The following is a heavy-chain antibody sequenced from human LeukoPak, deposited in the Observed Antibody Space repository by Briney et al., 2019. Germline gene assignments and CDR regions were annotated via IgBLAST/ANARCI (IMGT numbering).Heavy chain of an antibody. CDR3: AKAGRGSYFSTRQYYFDY. CDR2: ISGSGGST. V-gene: IGHV3-23*01. J-gene: IGHJ4*02. D-gene: IGHD1-26*01. Sequence: PGGSLRLSCAASGFTFSSYAMSWVRQAPGKGLEWVSAISGSGGSTYYADSVKGRFTISRDNSKNTLYLQMNSLRAEDTAVYYCAKAGRGSYFSTRQYYFDYWGQGTLVTVSS. CDR1: GFTFSSYA.